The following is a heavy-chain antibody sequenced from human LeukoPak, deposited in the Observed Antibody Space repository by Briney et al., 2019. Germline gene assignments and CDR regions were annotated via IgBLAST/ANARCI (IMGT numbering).Heavy chain of an antibody. J-gene: IGHJ3*02. V-gene: IGHV3-23*01. CDR3: TKVRVYNFSNKAFYI. CDR1: GFTFSSYA. Sequence: RPGGSLRLSCAASGFTFSSYAMSWVPQAAGKGLEWVSVISGSGGSTYYADSVKGRFTISRDNSKNTVYVQMNSLRAEDTAVYYTTKVRVYNFSNKAFYIWGQGKPVTVSS. CDR2: ISGSGGST. D-gene: IGHD5-24*01.